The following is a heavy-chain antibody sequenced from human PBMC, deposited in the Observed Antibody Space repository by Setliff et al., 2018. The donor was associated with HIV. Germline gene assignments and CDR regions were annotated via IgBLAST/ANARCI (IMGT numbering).Heavy chain of an antibody. CDR3: ARAVHYDILTGYYLEGYFDY. D-gene: IGHD3-9*01. J-gene: IGHJ4*02. V-gene: IGHV4-61*02. Sequence: SETLSLTCTVSGGSISSVSHFWIWIRQPAGKGLEWIGRIDTSGRINYNPSLESRVSMSVDTSKNQFSLKLNSVTAADTAVYYCARAVHYDILTGYYLEGYFDYWGQGTLVTVSS. CDR2: IDTSGRI. CDR1: GGSISSVSHF.